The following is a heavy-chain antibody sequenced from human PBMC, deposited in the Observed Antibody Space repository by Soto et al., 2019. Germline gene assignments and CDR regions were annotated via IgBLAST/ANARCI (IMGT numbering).Heavy chain of an antibody. D-gene: IGHD3-3*01. CDR1: GGSFSGYY. V-gene: IGHV4-34*01. CDR2: INHSGST. Sequence: SETLSLTXAVYGGSFSGYYWSWIRQPPGKGLEWIGEINHSGSTNYNPSLKSRVTISVDTSKNQFSLKLSSVTAADTAVYYCARGHRQYDFWSGHMGDWFDPWGQGTLVTVS. CDR3: ARGHRQYDFWSGHMGDWFDP. J-gene: IGHJ5*02.